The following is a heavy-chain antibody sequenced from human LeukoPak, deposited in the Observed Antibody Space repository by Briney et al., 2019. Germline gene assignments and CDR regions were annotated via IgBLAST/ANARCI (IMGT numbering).Heavy chain of an antibody. Sequence: GGSLRLSCAASGFIFGSYGMHWVRQAPGKGLEWVAFVWYDGTNKYYADSVKGRFTISRDNSKNTLYLQMNSLRAEDTAVYYCAKALKVAGGALDYWGQGTLVTVSS. CDR3: AKALKVAGGALDY. V-gene: IGHV3-30*02. J-gene: IGHJ4*02. CDR2: VWYDGTNK. D-gene: IGHD5-12*01. CDR1: GFIFGSYG.